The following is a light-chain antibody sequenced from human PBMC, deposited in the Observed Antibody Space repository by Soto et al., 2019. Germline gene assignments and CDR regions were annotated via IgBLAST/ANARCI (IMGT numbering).Light chain of an antibody. CDR1: QSVSSKF. Sequence: ELVLTQSPGTLSLSPGERATLSCRGSQSVSSKFLAWYQEKPGQAPRLLIYGAYSRATGIPDRFRGSGSGTDFTPTISRLEPEDFAVYYCRQYGRSLGFACGGGTKVDI. V-gene: IGKV3-20*01. J-gene: IGKJ4*01. CDR3: RQYGRSLGFA. CDR2: GAY.